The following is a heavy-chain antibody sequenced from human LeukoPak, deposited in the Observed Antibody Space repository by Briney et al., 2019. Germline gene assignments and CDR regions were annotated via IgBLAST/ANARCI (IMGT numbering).Heavy chain of an antibody. D-gene: IGHD4-17*01. Sequence: GSLRLSRAASEFTFSSYSMNWIRQAPGKGLEWVSSISSSTSYIYYADSVKGRFTISKDNAKNSLYLQMNSLRAEDTAVYYCARAGGSTVSHSDYWGQGTLVTVSS. CDR3: ARAGGSTVSHSDY. CDR1: EFTFSSYS. J-gene: IGHJ4*02. CDR2: ISSSTSYI. V-gene: IGHV3-21*01.